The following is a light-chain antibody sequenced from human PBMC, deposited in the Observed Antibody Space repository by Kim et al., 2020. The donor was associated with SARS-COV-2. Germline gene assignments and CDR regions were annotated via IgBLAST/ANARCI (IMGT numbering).Light chain of an antibody. V-gene: IGLV2-8*01. CDR3: ISYAGSNRLI. CDR1: SSDVGGYNY. Sequence: GQSVTISWTGTSSDVGGYNYVSWHQQHPGKAPKLMIYEVNKRPSGVPDRFSGSKSGNTASLTVSGLQAEDEAQYYCISYAGSNRLIFGGGTQLTVL. J-gene: IGLJ2*01. CDR2: EVN.